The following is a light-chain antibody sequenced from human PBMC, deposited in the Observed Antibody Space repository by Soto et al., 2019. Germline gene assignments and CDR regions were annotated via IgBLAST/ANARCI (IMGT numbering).Light chain of an antibody. CDR3: QQCSAWPQT. CDR1: QNVNRF. J-gene: IGKJ2*01. Sequence: EIVLTQSPAALSLSPGERATLSCRASQNVNRFLAWYQQKPGLAPRLLIYDASNRATGIPARFSGSGSGTDFTLTISSLKPEDFAVYYCQQCSAWPQTFGQGTKLVIK. CDR2: DAS. V-gene: IGKV3-11*01.